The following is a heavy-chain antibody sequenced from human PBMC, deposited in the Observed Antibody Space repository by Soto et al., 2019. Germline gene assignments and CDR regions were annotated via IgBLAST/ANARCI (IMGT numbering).Heavy chain of an antibody. CDR3: ARHLADYDILTGYSSHYYYGIDV. D-gene: IGHD3-9*01. CDR1: GYSFTSYW. J-gene: IGHJ6*02. CDR2: IYPGDSDT. V-gene: IGHV5-51*01. Sequence: GESLKISCKGSGYSFTSYWIGWVRQMPGKGLEWMGIIYPGDSDTRCSPSFQGQVTISADKSISTAYLQWSSLKASDTAMYYCARHLADYDILTGYSSHYYYGIDVWGQGTTVTVSS.